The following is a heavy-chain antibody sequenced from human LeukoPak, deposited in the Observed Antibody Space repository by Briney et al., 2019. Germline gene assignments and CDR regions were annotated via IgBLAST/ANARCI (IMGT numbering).Heavy chain of an antibody. CDR2: INPNSGGT. CDR1: GYTFTGYY. CDR3: ARESDGSSWND. V-gene: IGHV1-2*04. D-gene: IGHD6-13*01. J-gene: IGHJ4*02. Sequence: ASVKVSCKASGYTFTGYYMHWVRQAPGQGLEWMGWINPNSGGTNCAQKFQGWVTMTRDASISTAYMELSRLRSDDTAVYYCARESDGSSWNDWGQGTLVTVSS.